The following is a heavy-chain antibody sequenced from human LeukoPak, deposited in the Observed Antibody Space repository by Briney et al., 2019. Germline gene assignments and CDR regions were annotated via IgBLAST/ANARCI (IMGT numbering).Heavy chain of an antibody. Sequence: GGSLRLSCAASGFTFSNYAMTWVRQAPGKGLEWVSAIGSSGDDSKYANSVKGRFTISRDNSKNTLYLRINSLRAEDTAIYYCVKDWRADSWGQGTLVTVSS. CDR2: IGSSGDDS. CDR3: VKDWRADS. J-gene: IGHJ4*02. V-gene: IGHV3-23*01. CDR1: GFTFSNYA.